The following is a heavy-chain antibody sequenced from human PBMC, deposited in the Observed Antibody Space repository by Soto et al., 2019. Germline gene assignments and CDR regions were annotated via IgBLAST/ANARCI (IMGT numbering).Heavy chain of an antibody. J-gene: IGHJ4*02. V-gene: IGHV3-23*01. Sequence: EVNLLESGGGLIQPGGSLRLSCAASGFTFSSFGMSWVRQAPGKGLEWVSAISGDGAGTYYADSVRGRFTISRDNSKNTLYLQMNSLRAEDTAVYFCARHYDVLAGSLAYFDYGGPGTLVTVSS. CDR3: ARHYDVLAGSLAYFDY. D-gene: IGHD3-9*01. CDR2: ISGDGAGT. CDR1: GFTFSSFG.